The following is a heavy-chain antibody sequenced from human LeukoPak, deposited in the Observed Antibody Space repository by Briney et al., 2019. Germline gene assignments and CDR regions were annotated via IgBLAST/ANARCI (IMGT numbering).Heavy chain of an antibody. CDR3: AREGLTYYYDSSGYYPY. D-gene: IGHD3-22*01. Sequence: SVKVSCKASGGTFSSYAISWVREAPGQGLEWMGRIIPILGIANYAQKFQGRVTITADKSTSTAYMELSSLRSEDTAVYYCAREGLTYYYDSSGYYPYWGQGTLVTVSS. CDR2: IIPILGIA. V-gene: IGHV1-69*04. CDR1: GGTFSSYA. J-gene: IGHJ4*02.